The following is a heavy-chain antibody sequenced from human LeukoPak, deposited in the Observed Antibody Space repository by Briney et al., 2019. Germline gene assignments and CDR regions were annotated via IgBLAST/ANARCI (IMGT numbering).Heavy chain of an antibody. V-gene: IGHV4-31*03. CDR1: GGSISSGGYY. CDR2: IYYSGST. D-gene: IGHD3-22*01. CDR3: ASHYYDSSGYPFDY. J-gene: IGHJ4*02. Sequence: SETLSLTCTVSGGSISSGGYYWSWIRQHPGKGLEWIGYIYYSGSTYYNPSLKSRVTISVDTSKNQFSLKLSSVTAADTAVYYCASHYYDSSGYPFDYWGQGTLVTVSS.